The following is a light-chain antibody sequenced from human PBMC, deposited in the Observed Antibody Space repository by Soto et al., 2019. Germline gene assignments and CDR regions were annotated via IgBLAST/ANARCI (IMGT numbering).Light chain of an antibody. J-gene: IGKJ3*01. CDR2: GAS. V-gene: IGKV3-20*01. CDR1: QSVASSY. Sequence: VLTQSPGTLSLSPGERATLSCRASQSVASSYFAWYQQKPGQAPRLLIYGASSRATGIPDRFSGSGSGTDFTLTITRLEPEDFAVYYCQHYGTSPFTFGPGTKVDIK. CDR3: QHYGTSPFT.